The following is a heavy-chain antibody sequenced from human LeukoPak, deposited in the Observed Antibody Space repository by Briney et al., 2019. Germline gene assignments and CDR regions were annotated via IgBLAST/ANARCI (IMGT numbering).Heavy chain of an antibody. CDR2: IYYSGST. V-gene: IGHV4-59*08. CDR1: GGSISSYY. Sequence: SETLSLTCTVSGGSISSYYWSWIRQPPGKGLEWIGYIYYSGSTNYNPSLKSRVTISVDTSKNQFSLKLSSVTAADTAVYYCARVDTAMDSNRSYYYYMDVWGKGTTVTVSS. CDR3: ARVDTAMDSNRSYYYYMDV. D-gene: IGHD5-18*01. J-gene: IGHJ6*03.